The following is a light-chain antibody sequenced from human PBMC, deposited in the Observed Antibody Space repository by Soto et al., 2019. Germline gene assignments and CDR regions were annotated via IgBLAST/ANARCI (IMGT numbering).Light chain of an antibody. J-gene: IGLJ1*01. CDR3: SSHAGSNNYV. CDR2: EVS. V-gene: IGLV2-8*01. CDR1: SSDVGKYNY. Sequence: QSALTQPASVSGSPGQSITISCTGTSSDVGKYNYVSWYQQHPAKAPKLMIFEVSKRPSGVPDRFSGSKSGNTASLTVSGLQAEDEADYYCSSHAGSNNYVFGTGTKLTVL.